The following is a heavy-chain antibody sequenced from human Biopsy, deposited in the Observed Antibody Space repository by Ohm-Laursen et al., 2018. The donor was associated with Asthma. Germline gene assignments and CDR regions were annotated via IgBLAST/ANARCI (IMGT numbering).Heavy chain of an antibody. CDR2: NYYSGST. V-gene: IGHV4-39*07. D-gene: IGHD4-17*01. CDR1: GDSISSSSYY. Sequence: SETLSLTCTVSGDSISSSSYYWGWIRQPPGKGLEWIGSNYYSGSTYYNPSLKSRVSISLDTSKNQFSLSLTSVTAADTAVYYCARTTYGDDGFDPWGQGTLVTVSS. CDR3: ARTTYGDDGFDP. J-gene: IGHJ5*02.